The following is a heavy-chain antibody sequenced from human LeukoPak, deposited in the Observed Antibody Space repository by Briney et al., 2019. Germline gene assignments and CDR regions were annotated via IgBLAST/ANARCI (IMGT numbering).Heavy chain of an antibody. CDR1: GFTFSSYS. J-gene: IGHJ6*03. CDR2: ISSSSSYI. CDR3: AREGKDDFWSGPYYYYYYMDV. D-gene: IGHD3-3*01. Sequence: GGSLRLSCAASGFTFSSYSMNWVRQAPGKGLEWVSSISSSSSYIYYADSVKGRFTISRDNAKNSLYLQMNSLRAEDTAVYYCAREGKDDFWSGPYYYYYYMDVWGKGTTVTVSS. V-gene: IGHV3-21*01.